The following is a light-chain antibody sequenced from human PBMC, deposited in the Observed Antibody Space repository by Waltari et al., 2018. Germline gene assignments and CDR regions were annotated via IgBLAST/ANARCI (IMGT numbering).Light chain of an antibody. V-gene: IGLV2-11*01. CDR2: DVT. CDR3: CSYAVTSSSYV. Sequence: QSVLTQPPSVSGSPGHSVTISCTGTSSDVGGYDFFSWYQQDPGKAPKLRIFDVTKRPSGVPARFSASKSGNTASLTISGLQAADEADYYCCSYAVTSSSYVFGGGTKVIV. CDR1: SSDVGGYDF. J-gene: IGLJ1*01.